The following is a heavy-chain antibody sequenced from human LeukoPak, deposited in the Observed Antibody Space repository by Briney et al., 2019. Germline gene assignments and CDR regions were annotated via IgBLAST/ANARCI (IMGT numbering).Heavy chain of an antibody. J-gene: IGHJ6*03. V-gene: IGHV1-46*01. D-gene: IGHD2-15*01. CDR1: GYTFTSYY. Sequence: ASVKVSCKASGYTFTSYYMHWVRQAPGQGLEWMGTINPSGGSTSYAQKFQGRVTMTRDTSTSTVYMELSSLRSEDTAVYYCARANTYCSGGSCYSRYYYYYMDVWGKGTTVTVSS. CDR3: ARANTYCSGGSCYSRYYYYYMDV. CDR2: INPSGGST.